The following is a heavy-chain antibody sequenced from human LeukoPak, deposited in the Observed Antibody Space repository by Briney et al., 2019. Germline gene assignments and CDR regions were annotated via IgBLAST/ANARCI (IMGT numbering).Heavy chain of an antibody. D-gene: IGHD5-18*01. CDR3: AKTYRDYFDY. CDR1: GFTFNSYA. J-gene: IGHJ4*02. CDR2: ISASGAST. Sequence: GSLRLSCAASGFTFNSYAMNWVRQAPGKGLEWISAISASGASTFYADSVKGRFTISRDNAKNTVSLQLNNLRAEDTAIYYCAKTYRDYFDYWGRGTLVTVSS. V-gene: IGHV3-23*01.